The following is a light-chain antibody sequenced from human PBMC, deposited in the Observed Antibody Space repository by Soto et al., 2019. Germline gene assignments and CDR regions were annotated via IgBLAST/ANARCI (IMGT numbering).Light chain of an antibody. CDR3: QHYNSYSEA. J-gene: IGKJ1*01. CDR2: KAS. V-gene: IGKV1-5*03. Sequence: DIQITQSPSTLSGSVGDRVTNTRRASQTISSWLAWYQQKPGKAPKLLIYKASTLKSGVPSRFSGSGSGTEFTLTISSLQPDDFATYYCQHYNSYSEAFGQGTKVDIK. CDR1: QTISSW.